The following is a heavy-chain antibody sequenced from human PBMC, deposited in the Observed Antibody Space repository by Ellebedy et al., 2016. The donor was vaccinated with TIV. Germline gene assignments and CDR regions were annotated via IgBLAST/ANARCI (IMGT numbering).Heavy chain of an antibody. CDR3: ASSRGASIAVAA. CDR2: IYYSGST. Sequence: TFSSYAVHWVRQAPGKGLEWIGSIYYSGSTYYNPSLKSRVTISVDTSKNQFSLKLSSVTAADTAVYYCASSRGASIAVAAWGQGTLVTVSS. CDR1: TFSSYA. V-gene: IGHV4-39*07. J-gene: IGHJ4*02. D-gene: IGHD6-19*01.